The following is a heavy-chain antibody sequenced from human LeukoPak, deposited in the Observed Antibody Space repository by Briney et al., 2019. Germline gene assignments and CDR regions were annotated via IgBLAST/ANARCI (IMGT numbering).Heavy chain of an antibody. CDR3: ATEDYYDSSGYYFDY. D-gene: IGHD3-22*01. CDR2: IKQDGSEK. J-gene: IGHJ4*02. Sequence: GGSLRLSCAASGFTFSSYWMSWVRQAPGKGLEWVANIKQDGSEKYYVDSVKGRFTISRDNAKNSLYLQMNSQRAEDTAVYYCATEDYYDSSGYYFDYWGQGTLVTVSS. CDR1: GFTFSSYW. V-gene: IGHV3-7*01.